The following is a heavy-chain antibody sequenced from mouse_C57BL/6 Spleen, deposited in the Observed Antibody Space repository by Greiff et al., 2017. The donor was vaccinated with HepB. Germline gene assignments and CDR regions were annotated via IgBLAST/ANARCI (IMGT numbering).Heavy chain of an antibody. V-gene: IGHV1-50*01. CDR1: GYTFTSYW. D-gene: IGHD1-1*01. CDR2: IDPSDSYT. CDR3: ASGGDYGSSSAWFAY. Sequence: QVQLQQPGAELVKPGASVKLSCKASGYTFTSYWMQWVKQRPGQGLEWIGEIDPSDSYTNYNQKFKGKATLTVDTSSSTAYMQLSSLTSEDSAVYYCASGGDYGSSSAWFAYWGQGTLVTVSA. J-gene: IGHJ3*01.